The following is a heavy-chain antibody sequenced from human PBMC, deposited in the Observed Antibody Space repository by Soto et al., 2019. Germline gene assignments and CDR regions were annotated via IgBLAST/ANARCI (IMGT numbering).Heavy chain of an antibody. CDR3: ARLAYCGGDCYSRYYYYYGMDV. Sequence: PGKSLKISCKGSGYSFTSYWIGWVRQMPGKGLEWMGIIYPGDSDTRYSPSFQGQVTISADKSISTAYLQWSSLKASDTAMYYCARLAYCGGDCYSRYYYYYGMDVWGQGTTVTVSS. CDR1: GYSFTSYW. J-gene: IGHJ6*02. D-gene: IGHD2-21*02. CDR2: IYPGDSDT. V-gene: IGHV5-51*01.